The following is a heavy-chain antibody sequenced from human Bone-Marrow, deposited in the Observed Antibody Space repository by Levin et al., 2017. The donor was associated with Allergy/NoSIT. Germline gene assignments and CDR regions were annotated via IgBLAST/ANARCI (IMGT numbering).Heavy chain of an antibody. D-gene: IGHD2-8*02. V-gene: IGHV3-11*01. J-gene: IGHJ6*02. Sequence: GGSLRLSCAASGFSFTDHYMSWIRQPPGKGLEWISYISPSGSPIYFADSVKGRFTISRDNAQKSLYLQMNGLRADDTAVYYCARDLSPFLVDYSYSGRDVWGQGTTVTVSS. CDR3: ARDLSPFLVDYSYSGRDV. CDR2: ISPSGSPI. CDR1: GFSFTDHY.